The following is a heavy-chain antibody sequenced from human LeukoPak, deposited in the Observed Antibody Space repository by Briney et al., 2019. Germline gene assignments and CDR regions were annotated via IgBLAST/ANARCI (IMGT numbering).Heavy chain of an antibody. D-gene: IGHD2-15*01. CDR1: GFTFSSYS. CDR3: AKAAGSWLAHFDY. V-gene: IGHV3-21*01. J-gene: IGHJ4*02. CDR2: ISSRSSYI. Sequence: GGSLRLSCAASGFTFSSYSMNWVRQAPGKGLEWVSSISSRSSYIYYADSVKGRFTISRDNSRNTLYLQMHSLRAEDTAVYYCAKAAGSWLAHFDYWGQGTLVTVSS.